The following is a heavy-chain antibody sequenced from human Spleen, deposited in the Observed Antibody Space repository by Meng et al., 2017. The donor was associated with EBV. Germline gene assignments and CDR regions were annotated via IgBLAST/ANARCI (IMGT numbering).Heavy chain of an antibody. CDR1: AFTFSNYF. V-gene: IGHV3-11*01. J-gene: IGHJ5*02. D-gene: IGHD5-12*01. Sequence: QVEPGGGLAKPGGALGLSCATSAFTFSNYFMSWIRQDPGKGLEWVSYIGSSGSAIDYAVSVKGRFTISRDNAKNLLYLQMNSLRAEDTAIYYCARDGTSIVASYFFDQWGQGTLVTVSS. CDR3: ARDGTSIVASYFFDQ. CDR2: IGSSGSAI.